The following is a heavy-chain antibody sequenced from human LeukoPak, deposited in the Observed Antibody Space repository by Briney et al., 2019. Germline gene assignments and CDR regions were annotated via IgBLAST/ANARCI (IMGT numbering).Heavy chain of an antibody. J-gene: IGHJ4*02. CDR1: GFTFSSYS. V-gene: IGHV3-21*01. D-gene: IGHD5-24*01. Sequence: PGGSLRLSCAASGFTFSSYSMNWVRQAPGKGLEWVSSISSSSSYIYYADLVKGRFTISRDKAKTSLYLQLNSLRAEATAVYYCARVSVEMATIRWGQGTLVTVSS. CDR2: ISSSSSYI. CDR3: ARVSVEMATIR.